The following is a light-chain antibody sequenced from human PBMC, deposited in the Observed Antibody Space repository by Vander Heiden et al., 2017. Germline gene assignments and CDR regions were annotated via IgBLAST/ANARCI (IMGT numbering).Light chain of an antibody. CDR2: GKN. CDR3: NSRDSSGNLHVV. J-gene: IGLJ2*01. CDR1: RLRSYY. Sequence: SPELTQDPAVSVALGQTVRITCQGDRLRSYYASWYHQKTGRAPVPVIYGKNNRTSGIPDRFSQAEEEADYYCNSRDSSGNLHVVFGGGTKLTVL. V-gene: IGLV3-19*01.